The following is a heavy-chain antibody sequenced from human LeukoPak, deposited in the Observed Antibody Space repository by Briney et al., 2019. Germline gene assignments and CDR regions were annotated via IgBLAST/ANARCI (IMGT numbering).Heavy chain of an antibody. CDR1: GYTFTGYY. CDR3: ARVVSPQLAWWFDP. Sequence: ASVKVSCKASGYTFTGYYMHWVRQAPGQGLEWMGWINPNSGGTNYAQKFQGRVTMTRDTSISTAYMELSRLRSDDTAVYYCARVVSPQLAWWFDPWGQGTLVTVSS. CDR2: INPNSGGT. D-gene: IGHD6-13*01. J-gene: IGHJ5*02. V-gene: IGHV1-2*02.